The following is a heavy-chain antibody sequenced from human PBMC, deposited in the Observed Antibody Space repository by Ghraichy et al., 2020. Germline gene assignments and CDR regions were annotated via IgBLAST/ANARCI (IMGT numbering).Heavy chain of an antibody. CDR2: IYYSGST. Sequence: SETLSLTCTVSGGSISSSSYYWGWIRQPPGKGLEWIGSIYYSGSTYYNPSLKSRVTISVDTSKNQFSLKLSSVTAADTAVYYCARGDPDLYYFDYWGQGTLVTVSS. CDR1: GGSISSSSYY. J-gene: IGHJ4*02. V-gene: IGHV4-39*01. D-gene: IGHD3-16*01. CDR3: ARGDPDLYYFDY.